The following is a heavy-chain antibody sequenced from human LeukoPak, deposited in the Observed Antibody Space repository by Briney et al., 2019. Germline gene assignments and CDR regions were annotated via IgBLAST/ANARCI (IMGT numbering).Heavy chain of an antibody. Sequence: GGSLRLSCAASGFPFSGYWMHWVRQAPGKGLVWGSGINDVGRTTSYADSVKGRFTISRDNAKNTLYLQMNSLRAEDTAVYYCARGHYYGMDVWGQGTTVTVSS. CDR2: INDVGRTT. CDR3: ARGHYYGMDV. V-gene: IGHV3-74*01. CDR1: GFPFSGYW. J-gene: IGHJ6*02.